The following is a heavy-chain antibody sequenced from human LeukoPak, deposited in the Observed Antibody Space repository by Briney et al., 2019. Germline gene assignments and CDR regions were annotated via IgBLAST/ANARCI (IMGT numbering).Heavy chain of an antibody. CDR2: IYHSGST. V-gene: IGHV4-38-2*01. Sequence: SETLSLTCAVSGYSISSGYYWGWIRQPPGKGLEWIGSIYHSGSTYYNPSLKSRVTISVDTSKNQFSLKLSSVTAADTAVHYCASEVAKGAFDIWGQGTMVTVSS. D-gene: IGHD2-15*01. J-gene: IGHJ3*02. CDR1: GYSISSGYY. CDR3: ASEVAKGAFDI.